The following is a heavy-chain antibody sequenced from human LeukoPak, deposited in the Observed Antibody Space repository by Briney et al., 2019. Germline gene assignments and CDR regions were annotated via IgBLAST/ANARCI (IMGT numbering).Heavy chain of an antibody. J-gene: IGHJ2*01. V-gene: IGHV4-61*02. CDR1: GGSIRSGSYY. Sequence: SETLSLTCTVSGGSIRSGSYYWSWIRQPAGKALEGIGRIHAGGSTNYNPSLKSRVPISADTSKNQFSLKLSSVTAADTAVYYCARGGPNLRFDLWGRGTLVTVSS. D-gene: IGHD2-8*01. CDR2: IHAGGST. CDR3: ARGGPNLRFDL.